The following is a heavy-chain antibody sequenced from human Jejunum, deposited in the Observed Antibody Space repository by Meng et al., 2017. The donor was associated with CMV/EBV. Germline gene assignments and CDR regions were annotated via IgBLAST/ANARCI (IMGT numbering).Heavy chain of an antibody. Sequence: FSSYSMNWVRQAPGKGLEWVSSISSGSRYTSYADSVKGRYTISRDNAKNSLYLQMNSLRAEDTAVYYCARDASSNQEQWLRQRDYWGQGTLVTVSS. D-gene: IGHD5-12*01. V-gene: IGHV3-21*01. CDR2: ISSGSRYT. CDR1: FSSYS. CDR3: ARDASSNQEQWLRQRDY. J-gene: IGHJ4*02.